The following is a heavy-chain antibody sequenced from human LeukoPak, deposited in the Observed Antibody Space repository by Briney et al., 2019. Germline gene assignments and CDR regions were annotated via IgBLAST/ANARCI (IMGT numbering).Heavy chain of an antibody. CDR3: ARDGDIVVVPAAFYWFDP. Sequence: ASVKVSCKASGYTFTGYYMHWVRQAPGQGLEWMGWINPNSGGTNYAQKFQGGVTMTRDTSISTAYMELSRLRSDDTAVYYCARDGDIVVVPAAFYWFDPWGQGTLVTVSS. D-gene: IGHD2-2*01. CDR2: INPNSGGT. J-gene: IGHJ5*02. V-gene: IGHV1-2*02. CDR1: GYTFTGYY.